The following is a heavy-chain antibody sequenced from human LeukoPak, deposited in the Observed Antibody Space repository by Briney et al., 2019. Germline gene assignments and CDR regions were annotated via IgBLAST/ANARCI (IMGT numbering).Heavy chain of an antibody. V-gene: IGHV4-38-2*02. J-gene: IGHJ6*01. CDR2: IHQSGVT. CDR3: PRDYIPHPMGV. CDR1: GYSITSGYD. Sequence: PSETLSLTCTVSGYSITSGYDWGWIRQPPGKGLEWIGSIHQSGVTYFNPSLKSRVTLSVDTSKNQFSLKLSSVTAADTAVYYWPRDYIPHPMGVWGKGTTVTVPS. D-gene: IGHD2-21*01.